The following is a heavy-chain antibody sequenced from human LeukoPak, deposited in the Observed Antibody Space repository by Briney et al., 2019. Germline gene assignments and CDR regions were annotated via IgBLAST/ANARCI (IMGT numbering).Heavy chain of an antibody. CDR2: IYYSGST. J-gene: IGHJ4*02. V-gene: IGHV4-59*01. Sequence: PSETLSLTCTVSGGSISSYYWSWIRQPPGKGLEWIGYIYYSGSTNYNPSLKSRVTISVDTSRNRFSLKLSSVTAADTAVYYCARGRHPGYFDYWGQGTLVTVSS. CDR1: GGSISSYY. D-gene: IGHD3-10*01. CDR3: ARGRHPGYFDY.